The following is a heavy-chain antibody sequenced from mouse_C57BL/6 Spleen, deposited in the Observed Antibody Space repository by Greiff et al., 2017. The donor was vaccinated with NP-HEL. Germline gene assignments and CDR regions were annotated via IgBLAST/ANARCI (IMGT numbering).Heavy chain of an antibody. J-gene: IGHJ4*01. CDR2: IRNKANGYTT. CDR1: GFTFTDYY. V-gene: IGHV7-3*01. CDR3: ARYLYYDYDEYYAMDY. Sequence: DVQLVESGGGLVQPGGSLSLSCAASGFTFTDYYMSWVRQPPGKALEWLGFIRNKANGYTTEYSASVKGRFTISRDNSQSILYLQMNALRAEDSATYYCARYLYYDYDEYYAMDYWGQGTSVTVSS. D-gene: IGHD2-4*01.